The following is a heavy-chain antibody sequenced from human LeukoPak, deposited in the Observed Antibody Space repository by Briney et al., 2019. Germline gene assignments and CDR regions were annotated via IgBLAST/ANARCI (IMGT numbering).Heavy chain of an antibody. J-gene: IGHJ4*02. V-gene: IGHV3-30*04. CDR3: ARDRRPDSSGWTSFDY. CDR2: ISYDGSNK. Sequence: AGGSLRLSCAASGFTFSSYAMHWVRQAPGKGLEWVAVISYDGSNKYYADSVKGRFTISRDNSKNTLYLQMNSLRAEDTAVYYCARDRRPDSSGWTSFDYWGQGTLVTVSS. CDR1: GFTFSSYA. D-gene: IGHD6-19*01.